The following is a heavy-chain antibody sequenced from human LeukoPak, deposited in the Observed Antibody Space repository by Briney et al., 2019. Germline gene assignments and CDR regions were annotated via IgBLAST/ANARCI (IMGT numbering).Heavy chain of an antibody. D-gene: IGHD2-21*02. V-gene: IGHV4-39*06. J-gene: IGHJ6*03. Sequence: SETLSLTCTVSDGSISGTPYFWGWFRQPPGKGPEWIGNIHYSGTVYYNPSRRSRATISVDTSKNQFPLRLSSMTAADTAVYFCARVTQYDNSRDNSYMDVWGKGTTVTVSS. CDR2: IHYSGTV. CDR3: ARVTQYDNSRDNSYMDV. CDR1: DGSISGTPYF.